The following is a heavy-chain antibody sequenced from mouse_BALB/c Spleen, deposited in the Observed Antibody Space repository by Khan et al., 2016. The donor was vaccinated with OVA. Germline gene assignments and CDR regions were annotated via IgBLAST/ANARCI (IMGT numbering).Heavy chain of an antibody. CDR3: ARAYYANYREAMDY. D-gene: IGHD2-10*01. V-gene: IGHV2-6-7*01. CDR2: IWGDGST. CDR1: GFSLTGYG. Sequence: VQLQESGPGLVAPSQSLSLTCTVSGFSLTGYGVNWVRQPPGKGLEWLGMIWGDGSTDYNSGIKSRLSITKDNSKSQVFLKMNSLQTDDTARYYCARAYYANYREAMDYWGQGNSVTVSS. J-gene: IGHJ4*01.